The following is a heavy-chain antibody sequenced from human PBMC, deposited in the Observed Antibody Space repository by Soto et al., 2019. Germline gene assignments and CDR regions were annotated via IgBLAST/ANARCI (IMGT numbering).Heavy chain of an antibody. CDR1: GLTFSSYW. CDR3: ARDGDGYNRVAFDI. J-gene: IGHJ3*02. V-gene: IGHV3-7*04. D-gene: IGHD5-12*01. Sequence: EVQLVESGGGLVQPGGSLRLSCEASGLTFSSYWMSWVRQAPGKGLEWVAIIKEDGTEIYYVDSVKGRFTISRDNAKDSLCLQMNSLRAEATAVYYCARDGDGYNRVAFDIWGQGKRVTVSS. CDR2: IKEDGTEI.